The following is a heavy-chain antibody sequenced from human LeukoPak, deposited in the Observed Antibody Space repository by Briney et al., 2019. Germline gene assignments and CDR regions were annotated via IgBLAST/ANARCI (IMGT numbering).Heavy chain of an antibody. CDR1: GGSISSYY. Sequence: SETLSLTCTVSGGSISSYYWSWIRQPPGKGLEWIGYIYTSGSTNYNPSLKSRVTISVDTSKNQSSLKLSSVTAADAGVYYCARDDGWRRAVNSNDWCDPWGQGTRVTVSS. D-gene: IGHD1-26*01. J-gene: IGHJ5*02. V-gene: IGHV4-4*09. CDR2: IYTSGST. CDR3: ARDDGWRRAVNSNDWCDP.